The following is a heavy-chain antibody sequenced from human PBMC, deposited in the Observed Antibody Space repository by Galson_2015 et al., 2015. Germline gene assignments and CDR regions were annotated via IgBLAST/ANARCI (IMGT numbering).Heavy chain of an antibody. CDR3: ARGSVFRYFDWFQSTWSDP. V-gene: IGHV5-51*01. Sequence: QSGAEVKKPGESLKISCKGSGYSFTSYWIGWVRQMPGKGLEWMGIIYPGDSDTRYSPSFQGQVTISADKSISTAYLQWSSLKASAPAMYYCARGSVFRYFDWFQSTWSDPWGQGTLFTVSS. D-gene: IGHD3-9*01. J-gene: IGHJ5*02. CDR1: GYSFTSYW. CDR2: IYPGDSDT.